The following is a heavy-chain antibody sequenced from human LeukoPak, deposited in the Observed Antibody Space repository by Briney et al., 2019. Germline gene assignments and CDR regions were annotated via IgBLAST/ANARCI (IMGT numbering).Heavy chain of an antibody. CDR1: GGTFSSYA. J-gene: IGHJ4*02. Sequence: SVKVSCKASGGTFSSYAISWVRQAPGQGLEWMGRIIPIFGIANYAQKFQGRVTITAGKSTSTAYMELSSLRSEDTAVYYCASEYCGGDCYSNFDYWGQGTLVTVSA. CDR2: IIPIFGIA. D-gene: IGHD2-21*02. CDR3: ASEYCGGDCYSNFDY. V-gene: IGHV1-69*04.